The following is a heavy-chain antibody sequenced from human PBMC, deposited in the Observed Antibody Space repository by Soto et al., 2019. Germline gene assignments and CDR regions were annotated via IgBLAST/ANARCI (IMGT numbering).Heavy chain of an antibody. CDR2: IYYSGST. D-gene: IGHD3-10*01. V-gene: IGHV4-59*01. Sequence: QVQLQESGPGLVKPSETLSLTCTVSGGSISSYYWSWIRQPPGKGLEWIGYIYYSGSTNYNPSLKSRVTISVDTSENQFSLKLSSVTAADTAVYYCARAPMVRGVIYGMDVWGQGTTVTVSS. J-gene: IGHJ6*02. CDR3: ARAPMVRGVIYGMDV. CDR1: GGSISSYY.